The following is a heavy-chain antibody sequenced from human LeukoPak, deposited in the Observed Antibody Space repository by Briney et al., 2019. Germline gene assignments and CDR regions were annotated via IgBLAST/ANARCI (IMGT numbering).Heavy chain of an antibody. CDR1: GGSFSGYY. Sequence: SETLSLTCAVYGGSFSGYYWSWIRQPPGKGLEWIGEINHSGGTKYNPSLKSRVTISVDTSKNQFSLKLSSVTAADTAIYYCATYRQVLLPFESWGQGTLVTVSS. CDR3: ATYRQVLLPFES. CDR2: INHSGGT. V-gene: IGHV4-34*01. J-gene: IGHJ4*02. D-gene: IGHD2-8*02.